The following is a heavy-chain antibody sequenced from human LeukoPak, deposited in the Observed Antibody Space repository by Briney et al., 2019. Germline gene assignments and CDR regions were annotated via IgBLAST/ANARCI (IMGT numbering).Heavy chain of an antibody. J-gene: IGHJ4*02. Sequence: SETLSLTCAVYGGSFSGYYWSWIRQPPGKGLEWIGEINHSGSTNYNPSLKSRVTISVDTSKNQFSLKLSSVTAADTAVYYCARGRLTIFGVVKRAAFDYWGQGTLVTVSS. CDR1: GGSFSGYY. CDR2: INHSGST. D-gene: IGHD3-3*01. V-gene: IGHV4-34*01. CDR3: ARGRLTIFGVVKRAAFDY.